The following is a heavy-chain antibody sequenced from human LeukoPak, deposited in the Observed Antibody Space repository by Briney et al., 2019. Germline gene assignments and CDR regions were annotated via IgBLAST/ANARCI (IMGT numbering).Heavy chain of an antibody. D-gene: IGHD4-11*01. V-gene: IGHV3-7*03. CDR3: ARGGYSIPIDY. J-gene: IGHJ4*02. Sequence: GGSLRLSCAASGFTFSSYWMSWVRQAPGKGLEWVANIKQDGSEKYYVDSVKGRLTISRDNAKNSLYLQMNSLRAEDTAVYYCARGGYSIPIDYWGQGTLVTVSS. CDR2: IKQDGSEK. CDR1: GFTFSSYW.